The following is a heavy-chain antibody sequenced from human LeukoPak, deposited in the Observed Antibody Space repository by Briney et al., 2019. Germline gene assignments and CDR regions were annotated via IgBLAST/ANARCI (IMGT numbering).Heavy chain of an antibody. CDR3: TTDYGGDYSNYGNYFDY. Sequence: PGGSLRLSCAASGFTFSNAWMSWVRQAPGKGLEWVGRIKSKTDGGTTDYAAPVKGRFTISRDDSKNTLYLQMNSLKTEDTAVYYCTTDYGGDYSNYGNYFDYWGQGTLVTVSS. V-gene: IGHV3-15*01. D-gene: IGHD4-11*01. CDR2: IKSKTDGGTT. J-gene: IGHJ4*02. CDR1: GFTFSNAW.